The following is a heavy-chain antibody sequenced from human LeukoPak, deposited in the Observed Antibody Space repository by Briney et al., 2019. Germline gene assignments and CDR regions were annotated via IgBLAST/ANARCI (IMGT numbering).Heavy chain of an antibody. D-gene: IGHD3-16*02. CDR2: INHSGST. Sequence: SQTLSLTCTVSGGSISSGSYYWSWIRQPAGKGLEWIGEINHSGSTNYNPSLKSRVTISVDTSKNQFSLKLSSVTAADTAVYYCARVAPPNYDYVWGSYRYIRWFDPWGQGTLVTVSS. V-gene: IGHV4-61*09. CDR1: GGSISSGSYY. J-gene: IGHJ5*02. CDR3: ARVAPPNYDYVWGSYRYIRWFDP.